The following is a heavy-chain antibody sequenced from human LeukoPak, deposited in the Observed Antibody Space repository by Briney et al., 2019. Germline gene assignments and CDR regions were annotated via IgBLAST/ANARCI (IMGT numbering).Heavy chain of an antibody. CDR1: GGSISSSNW. Sequence: PSETLSLTCAVSGGSISSSNWWSWVRQPSGKGLEWIGEIYHSGSTNYNPSLKSRVTISVDKSKNQFSLKLSSVTAADTAVYYCAGCVSYYYYYGMDVWGQGTTVTVSS. J-gene: IGHJ6*02. CDR2: IYHSGST. CDR3: AGCVSYYYYYGMDV. V-gene: IGHV4-4*02. D-gene: IGHD5/OR15-5a*01.